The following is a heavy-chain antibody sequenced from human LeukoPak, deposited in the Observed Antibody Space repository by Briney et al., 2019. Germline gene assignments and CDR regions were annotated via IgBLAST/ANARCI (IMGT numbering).Heavy chain of an antibody. CDR1: GFTFSNYW. CDR2: IDNAGSIT. Sequence: GGSLRLSCAASGFTFSNYWIHWVRQAPGKGLVWVSRIDNAGSITTYADSVKGRFTISRDNAENTLYLQMNSLRAEDTAVYYCARDEDYWGQGTLVTVSS. J-gene: IGHJ4*02. V-gene: IGHV3-74*03. CDR3: ARDEDY.